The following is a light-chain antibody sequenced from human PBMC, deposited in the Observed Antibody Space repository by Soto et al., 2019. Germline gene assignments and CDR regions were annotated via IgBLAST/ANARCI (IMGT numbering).Light chain of an antibody. CDR3: QQYGSSPPT. Sequence: EIVLTQSPGTLSLSPGERATLSCRASQSVSSSYLAWYQQKPGQAPRLLIYGASSRATGIPDRFSGSGSGTDFTRTISRLEPEDFAVYYWQQYGSSPPTCGQGTKVEIK. V-gene: IGKV3-20*01. CDR1: QSVSSSY. J-gene: IGKJ1*01. CDR2: GAS.